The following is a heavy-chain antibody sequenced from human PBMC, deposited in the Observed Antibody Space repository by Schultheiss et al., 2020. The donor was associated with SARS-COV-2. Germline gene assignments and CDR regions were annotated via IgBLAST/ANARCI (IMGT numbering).Heavy chain of an antibody. J-gene: IGHJ5*02. CDR2: IYPGDSDT. CDR1: GYSFTSYW. V-gene: IGHV5-51*01. D-gene: IGHD3-22*01. Sequence: GGSLRLSCKGSGYSFTSYWIGWVRQMPGKGLEWMGVIYPGDSDTRYSPSFQGQVTLSADKSNSTAYLQWSSLKASDTAIYYCARQSYHDRSGYPSWFDPWGQGTLVTVSS. CDR3: ARQSYHDRSGYPSWFDP.